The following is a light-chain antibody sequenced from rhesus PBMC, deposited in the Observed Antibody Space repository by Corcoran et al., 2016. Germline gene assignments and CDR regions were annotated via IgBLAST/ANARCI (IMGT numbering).Light chain of an antibody. V-gene: IGLV2-23*01. CDR3: SSYAGTNHYI. Sequence: QAALTQPPSESGSPGQSVTISCTGTSSDIGAYNYVSWYQQHPGKAPKVMIYDVTKRPSGVSDRFSGSKSGNTASLTISGLQTEDEADYYCSSYAGTNHYIFGGGTRLTVL. J-gene: IGLJ1*01. CDR2: DVT. CDR1: SSDIGAYNY.